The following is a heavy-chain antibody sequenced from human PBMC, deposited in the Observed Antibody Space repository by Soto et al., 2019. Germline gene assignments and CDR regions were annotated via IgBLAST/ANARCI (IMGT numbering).Heavy chain of an antibody. J-gene: IGHJ5*02. CDR3: ARGHYYSSSSPDWFDP. CDR1: GGTFSSYA. CDR2: IIPIFGTA. Sequence: ASVKVSCKASGGTFSSYAISWVRQAPGQGLEWMGGIIPIFGTANYAQKFQGRVAITADESTSTAYMELSSLRSEDTAVYYCARGHYYSSSSPDWFDPWGQGTLVTVSS. D-gene: IGHD6-6*01. V-gene: IGHV1-69*13.